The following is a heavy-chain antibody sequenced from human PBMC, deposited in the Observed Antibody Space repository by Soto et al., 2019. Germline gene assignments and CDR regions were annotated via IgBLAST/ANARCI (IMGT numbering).Heavy chain of an antibody. V-gene: IGHV3-30-3*01. D-gene: IGHD4-17*01. CDR1: GFTFSSYA. CDR3: ARESTVTTLGAFDI. CDR2: ISYDGSNK. Sequence: QVQLVEPGGGVVQPGRSLRLSCAASGFTFSSYAMHWVRQAPGKGLEWVAVISYDGSNKYYADSVKGRFTISRDNSKNTLYLQMNSLRAEDTAVYYCARESTVTTLGAFDIWGQGTMVTVSS. J-gene: IGHJ3*02.